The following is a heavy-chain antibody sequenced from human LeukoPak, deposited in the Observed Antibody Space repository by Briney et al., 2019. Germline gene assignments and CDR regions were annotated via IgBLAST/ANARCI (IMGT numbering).Heavy chain of an antibody. CDR1: GGTFSSYA. CDR3: ARGDVAAAGANYYYYYGMDV. D-gene: IGHD6-13*01. J-gene: IGHJ6*02. Sequence: SVKVSCKASGGTFSSYAISWVRQAPGQGLEWMGGIIPIFGTANYAQKFQGRVTITADESTSTAYMELSSLRSEDTAVYYCARGDVAAAGANYYYYYGMDVWGQGTTVTVSS. CDR2: IIPIFGTA. V-gene: IGHV1-69*13.